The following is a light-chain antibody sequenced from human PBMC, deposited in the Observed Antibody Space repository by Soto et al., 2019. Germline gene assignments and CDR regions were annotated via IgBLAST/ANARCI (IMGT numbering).Light chain of an antibody. Sequence: DIQMTQDPSTLSASVGDRVTITCRASQSINAWLAWYQQKPGKAPKLLIYDVSTLDSGVPSRFSGSASGTEFTLTISYLESDDFATYYCQQYHRYSTFGQGTKVDI. CDR3: QQYHRYST. V-gene: IGKV1-5*01. CDR1: QSINAW. CDR2: DVS. J-gene: IGKJ1*01.